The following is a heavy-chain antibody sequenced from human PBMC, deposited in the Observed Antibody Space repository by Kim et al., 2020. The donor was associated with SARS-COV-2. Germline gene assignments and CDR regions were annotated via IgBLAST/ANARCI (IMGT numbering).Heavy chain of an antibody. V-gene: IGHV3-21*01. CDR3: AAVVVVAATNNFDY. D-gene: IGHD2-15*01. Sequence: ADSVKGRFTISRDNAKNSLYLQMNSLRAEDTAVYYCAAVVVVAATNNFDYWGQGTLVTVSS. J-gene: IGHJ4*02.